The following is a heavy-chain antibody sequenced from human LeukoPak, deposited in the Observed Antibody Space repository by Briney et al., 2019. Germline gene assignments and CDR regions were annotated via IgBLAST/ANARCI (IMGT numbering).Heavy chain of an antibody. CDR1: GGFISSSSYY. V-gene: IGHV4-39*01. J-gene: IGHJ4*02. Sequence: PSETLSLTCTVSGGFISSSSYYWGWIRQPPGKGLEWIGSIYYSGSTYYNPSLKSRVTISVDTSKNQFSLKLSSVTAADTAVYYCARHDFVTIFGVVNNYFDYWGQGTLVTVSS. CDR2: IYYSGST. D-gene: IGHD3-3*01. CDR3: ARHDFVTIFGVVNNYFDY.